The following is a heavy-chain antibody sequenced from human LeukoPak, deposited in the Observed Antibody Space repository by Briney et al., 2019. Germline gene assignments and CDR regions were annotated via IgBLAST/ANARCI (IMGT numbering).Heavy chain of an antibody. CDR1: GYTFTRYD. J-gene: IGHJ4*02. Sequence: ASLKGSPKASGYTFTRYDIHCVRQAPRHELDRMGWITPSSGATYYAEKVQGRVIMTRDTSLSTDYMELGRLRSDDTALYFCAREGPRGYSHSGYYSCGQGTPVSVSS. CDR3: AREGPRGYSHSGYYS. D-gene: IGHD5-18*01. CDR2: ITPSSGAT. V-gene: IGHV1-2*02.